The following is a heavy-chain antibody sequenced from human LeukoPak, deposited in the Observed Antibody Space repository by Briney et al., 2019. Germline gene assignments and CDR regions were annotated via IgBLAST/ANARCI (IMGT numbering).Heavy chain of an antibody. Sequence: SQTLSLTCTVSGGSISSGYYWSWIRQPPGKGLEWIGEINHSGSTNYNPSLKSRVTISVDTSKNQFSLKLSSVTAADTAVYYCARARVLRYFDWSQQYYYYGMDVWGQGTTVTVSS. V-gene: IGHV4-34*01. CDR3: ARARVLRYFDWSQQYYYYGMDV. CDR2: INHSGST. J-gene: IGHJ6*02. D-gene: IGHD3-9*01. CDR1: GGSISSGYY.